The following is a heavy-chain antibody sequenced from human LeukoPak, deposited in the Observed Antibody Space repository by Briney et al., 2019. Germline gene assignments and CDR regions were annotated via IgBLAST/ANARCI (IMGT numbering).Heavy chain of an antibody. V-gene: IGHV1-24*01. Sequence: GASVKVSCKVSGYTLTELSMHWVRQAPGKGLEWMGGFDPEDGETIYAQKFQGRVTMTEDTSTDTAYMELSSLRSEDTAVYYCATSAMVRGVMSYGMDVWGQGTTVTVSS. CDR3: ATSAMVRGVMSYGMDV. CDR2: FDPEDGET. J-gene: IGHJ6*02. CDR1: GYTLTELS. D-gene: IGHD3-10*01.